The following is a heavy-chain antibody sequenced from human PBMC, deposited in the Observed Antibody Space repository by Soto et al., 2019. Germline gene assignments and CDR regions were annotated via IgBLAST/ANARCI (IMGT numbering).Heavy chain of an antibody. CDR1: GFTFSDYY. D-gene: IGHD5-12*01. J-gene: IGHJ4*02. CDR2: ISSSGSTI. Sequence: AGGSLRLSCAASGFTFSDYYMSWIRRAPGKGLEWVSYISSSGSTIYYADSVKGRFTISRDNAKNSLYLQMNSLRAEDTAVYYCARDRYGYDKIDDWGQGTLVTVSS. V-gene: IGHV3-11*01. CDR3: ARDRYGYDKIDD.